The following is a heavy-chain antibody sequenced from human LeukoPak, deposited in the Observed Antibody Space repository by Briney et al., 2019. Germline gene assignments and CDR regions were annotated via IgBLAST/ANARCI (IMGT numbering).Heavy chain of an antibody. J-gene: IGHJ4*02. Sequence: GGSLRLSCAAFGFSLSRYRMHWVRQAPGKGLEWVSTIGSGGSTYYADSVKGRFTISRDNSKNTLYLQMNSLRAEDTAVYYCAKEPIGGGYFDYWGQGTLVTVSS. CDR3: AKEPIGGGYFDY. V-gene: IGHV3-23*01. CDR2: IGSGGST. D-gene: IGHD3-16*01. CDR1: GFSLSRYR.